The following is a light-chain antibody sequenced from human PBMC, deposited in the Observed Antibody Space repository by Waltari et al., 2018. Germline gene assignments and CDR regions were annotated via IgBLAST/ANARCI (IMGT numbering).Light chain of an antibody. Sequence: IQLTPSPSSLSASVGDRVTITCRARQGISSYLAWYQQKPGKAPELLIYAASTLQSGVPARFSGSGSGTDFTLTISSLQPDDFATYYCQQLNSYPLSFGPGTKVDVK. CDR3: QQLNSYPLS. V-gene: IGKV1-9*01. CDR1: QGISSY. J-gene: IGKJ3*01. CDR2: AAS.